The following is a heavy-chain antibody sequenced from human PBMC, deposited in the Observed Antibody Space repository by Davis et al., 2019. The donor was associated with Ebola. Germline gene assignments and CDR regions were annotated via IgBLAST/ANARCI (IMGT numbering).Heavy chain of an antibody. V-gene: IGHV4-59*08. D-gene: IGHD5-12*01. Sequence: MPSETLSLTCVVSGGSISGYYWSWIRQPPGMGLEWIGYIFYDGSTNYNPSLMSRVTISVDTSKTQVSLKLTSVTAADTAVYYCARHGGYRAEIDPWGQGTLVTVSS. CDR1: GGSISGYY. CDR2: IFYDGST. CDR3: ARHGGYRAEIDP. J-gene: IGHJ5*02.